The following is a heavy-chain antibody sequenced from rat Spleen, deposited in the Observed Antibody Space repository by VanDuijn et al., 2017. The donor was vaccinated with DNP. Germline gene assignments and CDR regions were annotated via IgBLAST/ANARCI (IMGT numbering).Heavy chain of an antibody. CDR3: ATHYGSYFDY. V-gene: IGHV5S13*01. D-gene: IGHD1-3*01. CDR1: GFTFSKYG. J-gene: IGHJ2*01. Sequence: EVQLVESGGGIVQPGRSLKLSCAASGFTFSKYGMAWVRQAPTKGLEWVASITTSGDGTYYRDSVKGRLTISRDNAKSTLYLQMDSLRSEDTATYYCATHYGSYFDYWGQGVMVTVSS. CDR2: ITTSGDGT.